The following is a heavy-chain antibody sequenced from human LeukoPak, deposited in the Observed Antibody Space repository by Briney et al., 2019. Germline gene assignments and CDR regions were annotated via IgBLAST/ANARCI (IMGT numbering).Heavy chain of an antibody. CDR1: GYTFTSYG. V-gene: IGHV1-18*01. CDR2: ISAYNGNT. J-gene: IGHJ6*03. Sequence: ASVKVSCKASGYTFTSYGISWVRQAPGQGLEWMGWISAYNGNTNYAQKLQGRVTMTTDTSTSTAYMELRSLRSDDTAVYYCARDGQPPITIFGVVTEHYYYYYMDVWGKGTTVTVSS. D-gene: IGHD3-3*01. CDR3: ARDGQPPITIFGVVTEHYYYYYMDV.